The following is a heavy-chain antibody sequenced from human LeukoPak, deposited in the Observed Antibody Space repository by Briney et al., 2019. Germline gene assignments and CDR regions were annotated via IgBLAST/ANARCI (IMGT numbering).Heavy chain of an antibody. CDR2: ISYDGSNK. Sequence: PGRSLRLSCAASGFTFSSYGMHWVRQAPGKGLEWVAVISYDGSNKYYADSVKGRFTISRDNSKSTLYLQMNSLRAEDTAVYYCAKDNPFYGSGLLDYWGQGTLVTVSS. D-gene: IGHD3-10*01. CDR1: GFTFSSYG. J-gene: IGHJ4*02. V-gene: IGHV3-30*18. CDR3: AKDNPFYGSGLLDY.